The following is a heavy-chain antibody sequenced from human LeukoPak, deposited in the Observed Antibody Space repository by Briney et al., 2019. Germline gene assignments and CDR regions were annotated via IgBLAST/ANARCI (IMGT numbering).Heavy chain of an antibody. J-gene: IGHJ4*02. CDR2: INPKSGGT. Sequence: ASVKVSCKASGYSFTGYYLDWVRQAPGQGLEWMGWINPKSGGTNYAQKFPGRVTMTRDTSISTAYMELSRLRSDDTAVYYCARDSDILTGYYTGGHYFDYWGQGTLVTVSS. D-gene: IGHD3-9*01. CDR3: ARDSDILTGYYTGGHYFDY. V-gene: IGHV1-2*02. CDR1: GYSFTGYY.